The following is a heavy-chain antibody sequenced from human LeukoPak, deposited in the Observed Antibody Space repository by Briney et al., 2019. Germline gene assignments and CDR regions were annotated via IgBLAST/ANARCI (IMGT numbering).Heavy chain of an antibody. V-gene: IGHV1-3*03. CDR2: INAGNGNT. D-gene: IGHD3-10*01. CDR3: ARGTYYYGSGSPYFDY. J-gene: IGHJ4*02. CDR1: GYTFTSYA. Sequence: ASVKVSCKASGYTFTSYAMHWVRQAPGQRLEWMGWINAGNGNTKYSQEFQGRVTITRDTSASTAYMELSNLRSEDMAVYYCARGTYYYGSGSPYFDYWGQGTLVTVSS.